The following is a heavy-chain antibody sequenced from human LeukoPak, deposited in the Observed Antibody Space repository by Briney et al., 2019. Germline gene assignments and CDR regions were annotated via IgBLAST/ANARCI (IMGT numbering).Heavy chain of an antibody. D-gene: IGHD3-16*01. CDR1: GFTFTSYG. Sequence: GGSLRLSCAASGFTFTSYGMDWVRQAPGKGLEWVSGINGGGGGTYYTDSVQGRFTVSRDNAKNSLYLQMSNLRAEDTAVYFCARGGGLDVWGQGATVTVSS. J-gene: IGHJ6*02. V-gene: IGHV3-23*01. CDR2: INGGGGGT. CDR3: ARGGGLDV.